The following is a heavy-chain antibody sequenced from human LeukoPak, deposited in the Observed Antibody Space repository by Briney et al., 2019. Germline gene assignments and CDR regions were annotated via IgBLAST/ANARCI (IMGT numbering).Heavy chain of an antibody. CDR2: INAGNGDT. CDR1: GYTFTTYA. CDR3: ARDPIGSRWPYYFDY. J-gene: IGHJ4*02. Sequence: ASVTVSCKASGYTFTTYAMHWVRQAPGQRLEWMGWINAGNGDTKYSQKFQARVTITRDTSASTAYMEVSSLRSEDTAVYYCARDPIGSRWPYYFDYWGQGTLVTVSS. V-gene: IGHV1-3*01. D-gene: IGHD6-13*01.